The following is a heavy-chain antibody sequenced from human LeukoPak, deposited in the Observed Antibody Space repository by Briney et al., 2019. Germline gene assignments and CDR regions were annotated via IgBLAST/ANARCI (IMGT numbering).Heavy chain of an antibody. CDR1: GGSISSSSYY. CDR2: IYYSGST. V-gene: IGHV4-39*07. Sequence: SETLSLTCTVSGGSISSSSYYWGWIRQPPGKGLEWIGSIYYSGSTCYNPSLKSRVTISVDTSKNQFSLKLSSVTAADTAVYYCAREPYCGGDCPAFDYWGQGTLVTVSS. J-gene: IGHJ4*02. CDR3: AREPYCGGDCPAFDY. D-gene: IGHD2-21*02.